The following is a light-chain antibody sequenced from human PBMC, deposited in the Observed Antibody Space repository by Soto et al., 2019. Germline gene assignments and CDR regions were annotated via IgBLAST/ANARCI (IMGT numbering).Light chain of an antibody. CDR3: QQYGNSPGT. CDR1: QSVSRD. Sequence: EIVMTQSPATLSVSPGERATLSCRASQSVSRDVAWYQQKPGQGPRLLIYGASTRATGFPARFSGSGSGTEFTLTISIMQSEDFAVYYCQQYGNSPGTFGPGTKVEIK. V-gene: IGKV3-15*01. CDR2: GAS. J-gene: IGKJ3*01.